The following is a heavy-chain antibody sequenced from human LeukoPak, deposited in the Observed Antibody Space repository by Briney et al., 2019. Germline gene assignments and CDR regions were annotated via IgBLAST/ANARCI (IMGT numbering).Heavy chain of an antibody. CDR1: GYTFTSYA. CDR3: ARSESCSGGSCYSPFYYYYYGMDV. Sequence: ASVKVSCKASGYTFTSYAMHWVRQAPGQRLEWMGWINAGNGNTKYSQKFQGRVTITRDTSASTAYMELSSLRSEDTAVYYCARSESCSGGSCYSPFYYYYYGMDVWGQGTTVTVSS. CDR2: INAGNGNT. V-gene: IGHV1-3*01. J-gene: IGHJ6*02. D-gene: IGHD2-15*01.